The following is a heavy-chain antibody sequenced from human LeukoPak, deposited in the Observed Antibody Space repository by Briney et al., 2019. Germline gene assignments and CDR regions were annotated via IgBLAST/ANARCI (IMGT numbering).Heavy chain of an antibody. J-gene: IGHJ4*02. D-gene: IGHD3-22*01. Sequence: PGGSLRLSCAASGFTVSTSCMSWVRQAPGKGLEWVSVIYSGGSTYYADSVKGRFTTSRDNSKSTMYLQMNSLRAEDTAGYYCARGGTSGYTYYFDYWGQGTLVTVSS. CDR1: GFTVSTSC. CDR2: IYSGGST. V-gene: IGHV3-66*01. CDR3: ARGGTSGYTYYFDY.